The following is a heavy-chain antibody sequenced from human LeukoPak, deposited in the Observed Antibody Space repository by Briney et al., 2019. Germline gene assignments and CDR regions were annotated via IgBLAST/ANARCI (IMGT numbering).Heavy chain of an antibody. D-gene: IGHD2-21*01. CDR2: IYYRGST. Sequence: SESLSLTRTVSGGSISSGDYYWGWIRQPPGNGLEWIGYIYYRGSTYYNPSLKSRVTTSVNTSKTQFSLKLRSVTAADTAVYYCARDRLPGPRWGQGTLVTVSS. J-gene: IGHJ1*01. CDR1: GGSISSGDYY. CDR3: ARDRLPGPR. V-gene: IGHV4-30-4*01.